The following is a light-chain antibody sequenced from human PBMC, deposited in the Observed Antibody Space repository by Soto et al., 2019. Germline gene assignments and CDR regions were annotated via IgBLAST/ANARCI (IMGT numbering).Light chain of an antibody. Sequence: EIVLTQSPGTLSLFPGETATLSCRASESLSSNYLAWHQQKPGQAPRLLIYGASNRATGISDRFSGSGSGTDFTLTINRLEPEDFAVYYCQQYGSSSSWTFGQGTKVEI. CDR3: QQYGSSSSWT. J-gene: IGKJ1*01. CDR1: ESLSSNY. CDR2: GAS. V-gene: IGKV3-20*01.